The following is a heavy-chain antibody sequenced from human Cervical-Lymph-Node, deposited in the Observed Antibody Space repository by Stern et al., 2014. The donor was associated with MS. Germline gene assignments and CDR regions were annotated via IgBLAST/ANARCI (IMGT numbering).Heavy chain of an antibody. V-gene: IGHV3-20*01. CDR2: INYNGGST. CDR1: GFIFDDYG. Sequence: EVQLVESGGGVVRPGGSLRLSCAASGFIFDDYGMSWVRPVPGKGPEWVSAINYNGGSTDYAASVKGRFTISRDNAKKSLYLRMISLRVEDTAVYHCARAFCTGGVCYSFPFYGMDVWGQGTTVTVSS. J-gene: IGHJ6*02. D-gene: IGHD2-8*02. CDR3: ARAFCTGGVCYSFPFYGMDV.